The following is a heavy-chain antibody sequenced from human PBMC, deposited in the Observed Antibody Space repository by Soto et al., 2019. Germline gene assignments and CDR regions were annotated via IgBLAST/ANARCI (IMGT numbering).Heavy chain of an antibody. Sequence: PSETLSLTCTVSGGSISSTRYYWGWIRQPPGKGLEWIGTTYYTGSTYYNPSLNSRVTISVDMSKNQFSLKVRSVTAADTAVYYCVSGPGTTADYWGQGTLVTVSS. CDR3: VSGPGTTADY. V-gene: IGHV4-39*01. CDR2: TYYTGST. J-gene: IGHJ4*02. D-gene: IGHD1-1*01. CDR1: GGSISSTRYY.